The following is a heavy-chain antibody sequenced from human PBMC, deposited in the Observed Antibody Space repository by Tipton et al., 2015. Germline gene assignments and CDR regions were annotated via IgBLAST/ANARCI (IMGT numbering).Heavy chain of an antibody. V-gene: IGHV1-69*06. J-gene: IGHJ4*02. CDR2: IIPRFGTA. Sequence: QLVQSGAEVKKPGSSVKVSCKASGGTFSSYGISWVRQAPGQGLEWMGGIIPRFGTANYAQKFQGRVKITADKSTSTAYMELSSLRSDDTAVYYCARVGFDFWSGYFDYWGQGTLVTVSS. CDR3: ARVGFDFWSGYFDY. D-gene: IGHD3-3*01. CDR1: GGTFSSYG.